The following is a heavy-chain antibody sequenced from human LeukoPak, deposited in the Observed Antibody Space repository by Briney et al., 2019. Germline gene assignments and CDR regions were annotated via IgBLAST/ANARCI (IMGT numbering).Heavy chain of an antibody. V-gene: IGHV4-61*01. CDR2: IYYSGST. CDR1: GVSVSSGSYY. CDR3: ARVGSTGYFDY. Sequence: SETLSLTCTVSGVSVSSGSYYWRWIRQPPGKGLEWIGYIYYSGSTNYNPSLKSRVTISVDTSKNQFSLKLSSVTAADTAVYYCARVGSTGYFDYWGQGTLVTVSS. J-gene: IGHJ4*02.